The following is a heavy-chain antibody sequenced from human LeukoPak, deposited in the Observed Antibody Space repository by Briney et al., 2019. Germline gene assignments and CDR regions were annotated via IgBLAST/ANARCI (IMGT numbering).Heavy chain of an antibody. CDR1: GYTFSSYG. D-gene: IGHD3-22*01. CDR2: ISAYNGNT. Sequence: GASVKVSCKASGYTFSSYGISWVRQAPGQGLEWMGWISAYNGNTNYAQKLQGRVTMATDTSTSTAYMELRSLRSDDTAVYYCASVNYYDSSGYYHVYYMDVWGKGTTVTVSS. V-gene: IGHV1-18*01. CDR3: ASVNYYDSSGYYHVYYMDV. J-gene: IGHJ6*03.